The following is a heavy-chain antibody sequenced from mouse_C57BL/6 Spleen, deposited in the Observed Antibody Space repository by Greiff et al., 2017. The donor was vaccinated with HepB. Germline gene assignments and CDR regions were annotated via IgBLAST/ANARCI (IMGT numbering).Heavy chain of an antibody. Sequence: EVKLVESGGGLVQPGGSLSLSCAASGFTFTDYYMSWVRQPPGKALEWLGFIRNKANGYTTEYSASVKGRFTISRDNSQSILYLQMNALRAEDSATYYCARSHYDSCDYWGQGTTLTVSS. J-gene: IGHJ2*01. D-gene: IGHD2-4*01. CDR1: GFTFTDYY. V-gene: IGHV7-3*01. CDR3: ARSHYDSCDY. CDR2: IRNKANGYTT.